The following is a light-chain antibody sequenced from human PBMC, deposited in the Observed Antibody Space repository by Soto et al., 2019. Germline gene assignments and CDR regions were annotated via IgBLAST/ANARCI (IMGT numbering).Light chain of an antibody. CDR2: EAS. J-gene: IGKJ3*01. Sequence: DIQMTQSPSSLSASVGDRVTITCRASQIINTWLAGYQQKPGKAPKLLIYEASNLVNGVPSRFSGSGSGTDFTLTISSLQPDDFSIYYCQQYETYSGTFGPGTKVDL. V-gene: IGKV1-5*03. CDR1: QIINTW. CDR3: QQYETYSGT.